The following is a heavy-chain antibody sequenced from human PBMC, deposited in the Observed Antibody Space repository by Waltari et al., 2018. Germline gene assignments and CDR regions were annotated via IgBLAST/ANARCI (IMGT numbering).Heavy chain of an antibody. CDR3: ARVRGGSSNNWFDP. D-gene: IGHD2-15*01. CDR2: IKQDGSEK. J-gene: IGHJ5*02. Sequence: EVQLVESGGGLVQPGGSLRLSCAASGFTFSSYWMSWVRQAPGKGLEWVANIKQDGSEKYYVDSVKGRFTISRDNAKNSLYLQMNSLRAEDTAVYYCARVRGGSSNNWFDPWGQGTLVTVSS. V-gene: IGHV3-7*01. CDR1: GFTFSSYW.